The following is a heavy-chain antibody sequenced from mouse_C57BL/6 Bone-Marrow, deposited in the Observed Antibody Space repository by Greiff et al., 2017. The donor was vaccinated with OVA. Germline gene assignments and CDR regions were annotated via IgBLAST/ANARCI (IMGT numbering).Heavy chain of an antibody. CDR1: GYAFTNYL. Sequence: QVQLQQSGAELVRPGTSVKVSCKASGYAFTNYLIEWVKQRPGQGLEWIGVINPGSGGTNYNEKFKGKATRTADKSSSTAYMQLSRLTSEDSAVYFCARPLYSNYSYFDVWGTGTTVTVSS. J-gene: IGHJ1*03. CDR2: INPGSGGT. CDR3: ARPLYSNYSYFDV. D-gene: IGHD2-5*01. V-gene: IGHV1-54*01.